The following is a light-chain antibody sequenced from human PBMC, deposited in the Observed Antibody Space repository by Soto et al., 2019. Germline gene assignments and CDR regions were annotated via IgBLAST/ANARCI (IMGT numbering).Light chain of an antibody. CDR1: SGSIADSY. J-gene: IGLJ2*01. V-gene: IGLV6-57*04. Sequence: NFMLTQPHSVSESPGKTVTISCTRSSGSIADSYVQWYQQRPGSAPTTMIYDTYQTPSGVPDRFSGSIDTSSNSASLTISGLKTEDEADYYCQAFDSNSHLIFGGGTQVTVL. CDR2: DTY. CDR3: QAFDSNSHLI.